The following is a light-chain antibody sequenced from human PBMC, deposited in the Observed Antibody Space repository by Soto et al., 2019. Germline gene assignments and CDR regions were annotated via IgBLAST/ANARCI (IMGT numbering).Light chain of an antibody. Sequence: IQMTQSPSTLSGSVGDRVTLTCRASQTISSWLAWYQQKPGKAPKLLIYKASTLKSGVPSRFSGSGSGTEFTLTISSLQPDDFATYYCQHYNSYSEAFGQGTKVELK. V-gene: IGKV1-5*03. CDR1: QTISSW. J-gene: IGKJ1*01. CDR3: QHYNSYSEA. CDR2: KAS.